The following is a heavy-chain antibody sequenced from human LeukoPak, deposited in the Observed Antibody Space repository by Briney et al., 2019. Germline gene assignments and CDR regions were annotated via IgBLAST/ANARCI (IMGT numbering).Heavy chain of an antibody. CDR2: INPVFGTA. V-gene: IGHV1-69*13. CDR1: GDTFSSYV. Sequence: SVKVSCKASGDTFSSYVISWVRQAPGQGLEWMGGINPVFGTAHYAQKFQDRVTIAADESTSTAYMELSSLRSEDTAVYYCAKTLLTAYDTYFYYYGLDVWGQGTPVTVSS. D-gene: IGHD3-9*01. J-gene: IGHJ6*02. CDR3: AKTLLTAYDTYFYYYGLDV.